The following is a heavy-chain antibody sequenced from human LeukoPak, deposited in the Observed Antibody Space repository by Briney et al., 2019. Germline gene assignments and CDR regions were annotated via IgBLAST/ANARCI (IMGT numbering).Heavy chain of an antibody. V-gene: IGHV3-7*03. CDR1: GFTFSSYW. CDR2: IKQDGSEK. J-gene: IGHJ3*02. Sequence: PGGSLRLSCAASGFTFSSYWMSWIRQAPGKGLEWVANIKQDGSEKYYVDSVKGRFTISRDNAKNSLYLQMNSLRAEDTAVYYCAREVDGGYCSGGSCYAFDIRGQGTMVTVSS. D-gene: IGHD2-15*01. CDR3: AREVDGGYCSGGSCYAFDI.